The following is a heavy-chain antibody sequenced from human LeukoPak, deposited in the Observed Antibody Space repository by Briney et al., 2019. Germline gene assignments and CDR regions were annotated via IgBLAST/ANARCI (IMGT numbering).Heavy chain of an antibody. CDR3: ARGRMGNCSSTSCYWRGSSWFDP. CDR2: IIPIFGPA. Sequence: SVKVSCKPSGGTFSSYGISWVRQAPAQALEWLGGIIPIFGPADFAQKFQRRGTITTDESTSTAYMELTSLSAEETSVYYCARGRMGNCSSTSCYWRGSSWFDPWGQGTLVTVFS. V-gene: IGHV1-69*05. D-gene: IGHD2-2*01. CDR1: GGTFSSYG. J-gene: IGHJ5*02.